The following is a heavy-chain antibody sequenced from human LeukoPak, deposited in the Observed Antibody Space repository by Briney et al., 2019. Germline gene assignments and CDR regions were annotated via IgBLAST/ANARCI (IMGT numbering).Heavy chain of an antibody. D-gene: IGHD4-23*01. V-gene: IGHV4-59*01. CDR1: GGSISSYY. CDR2: IYYSGST. Sequence: SETLSLTCTVSGGSISSYYWSWIRQPPGKGLEWIGYIYYSGSTNYNPSLKSRVTISVDTSKNQFSLTLSSATAADTAVYYCARGSLSVVTLDYWGQGTLVTVSS. CDR3: ARGSLSVVTLDY. J-gene: IGHJ4*02.